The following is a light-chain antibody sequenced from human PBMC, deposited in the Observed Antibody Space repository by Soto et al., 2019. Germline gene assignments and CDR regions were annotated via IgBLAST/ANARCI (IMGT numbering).Light chain of an antibody. V-gene: IGKV1-33*01. Sequence: DIQMTQSPSSLSASVGDRVTITCQASQDISNYLNWYQQKPGKAPKLLIYDASNLETGVPSRFSGSGSGIDFTFTISSLKPEDIATYYCQQYDNLPFTLGPGTKVDIK. CDR3: QQYDNLPFT. CDR1: QDISNY. J-gene: IGKJ3*01. CDR2: DAS.